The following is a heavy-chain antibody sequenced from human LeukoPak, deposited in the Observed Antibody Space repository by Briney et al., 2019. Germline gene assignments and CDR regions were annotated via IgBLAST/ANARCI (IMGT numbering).Heavy chain of an antibody. D-gene: IGHD3-3*01. J-gene: IGHJ5*02. V-gene: IGHV1-18*01. CDR3: AREYYDFWSGYYNWFDP. CDR2: ISAYNGNT. Sequence: ASVKVSCKASGYTFTSYGISWVRQAPGQGLEWMGWISAYNGNTNYAQKLQGRVTMTTDTSTSTAYMELRSLRSDDTAVYYCAREYYDFWSGYYNWFDPWGQGTLVTVSS. CDR1: GYTFTSYG.